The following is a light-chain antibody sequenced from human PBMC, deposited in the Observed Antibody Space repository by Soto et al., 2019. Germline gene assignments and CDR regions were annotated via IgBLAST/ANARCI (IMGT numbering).Light chain of an antibody. J-gene: IGLJ3*02. CDR1: SSDVGSYNL. V-gene: IGLV2-23*01. Sequence: QSALTQTASVSASPGQSITISCSGTSSDVGSYNLVSWYQHYPGKAPKLIIYEGSRRPSGVPDRFSGSKSGNTASLTISGLQAEDEADYYCCSYATSRTLVFGGGTKLTVL. CDR3: CSYATSRTLV. CDR2: EGS.